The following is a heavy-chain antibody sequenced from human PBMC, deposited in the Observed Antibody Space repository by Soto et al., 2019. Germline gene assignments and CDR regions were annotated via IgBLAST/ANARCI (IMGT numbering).Heavy chain of an antibody. D-gene: IGHD3-3*01. CDR3: AKDSGSLGVVIKLYYCYGMDV. Sequence: EVQLLESGGGLVQPGGSLRLSCAASGFTFSSYAMSWIRQAPGKGVEWVSAISGSGGSTYYADSAKGRFTISRDNSKNTLYLQMNSLRAEDTAVYYCAKDSGSLGVVIKLYYCYGMDVWGQGTTVTVSS. CDR2: ISGSGGST. V-gene: IGHV3-23*01. J-gene: IGHJ6*02. CDR1: GFTFSSYA.